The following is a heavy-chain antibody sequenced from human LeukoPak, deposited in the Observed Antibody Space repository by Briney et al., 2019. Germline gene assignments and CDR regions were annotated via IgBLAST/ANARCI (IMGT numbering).Heavy chain of an antibody. CDR1: GGSISSSSYY. J-gene: IGHJ4*02. CDR3: ATAGYSSSWYGDYFDY. Sequence: SETLSLTCTVSGGSISSSSYYWGWIRQPPGKGLEWIGSIYYSGGTYYNPSLKSRVTISVDTSKNQFSLKLSSVTAADTAVYYCATAGYSSSWYGDYFDYWGQGTLVTVSS. D-gene: IGHD6-13*01. V-gene: IGHV4-39*01. CDR2: IYYSGGT.